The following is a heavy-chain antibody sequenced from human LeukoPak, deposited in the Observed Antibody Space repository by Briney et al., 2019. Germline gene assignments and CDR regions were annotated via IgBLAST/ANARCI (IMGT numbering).Heavy chain of an antibody. CDR3: ARIVVVAATGVDYYYYYMDV. D-gene: IGHD2-15*01. CDR1: GYTFTSYY. J-gene: IGHJ6*03. CDR2: INPSGGGT. Sequence: GASVKVSCKASGYTFTSYYIHWVRQAPGQGLEWMGIINPSGGGTNYAQKFQGRVTMTRDTSTSTVYMELSSLRSEDTAVYYCARIVVVAATGVDYYYYYMDVWGKGTTVTVSS. V-gene: IGHV1-46*01.